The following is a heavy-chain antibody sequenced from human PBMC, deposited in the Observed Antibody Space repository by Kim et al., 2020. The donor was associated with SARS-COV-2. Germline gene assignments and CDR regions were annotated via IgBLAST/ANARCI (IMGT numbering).Heavy chain of an antibody. CDR3: ARLSRTAAAGTIGY. CDR2: IYYSGST. D-gene: IGHD6-13*01. V-gene: IGHV4-39*01. CDR1: GGSISSSSYY. J-gene: IGHJ4*02. Sequence: SETLSLTCTVSGGSISSSSYYWGWIRQPPGKGLEWIGSIYYSGSTYYNPSLKSRVTISVDTSKNQFSLKLSSVTAADTAVYYCARLSRTAAAGTIGYWGQGTLVTVSS.